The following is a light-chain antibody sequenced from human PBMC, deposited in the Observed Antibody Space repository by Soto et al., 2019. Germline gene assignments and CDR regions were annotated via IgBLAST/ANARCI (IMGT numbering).Light chain of an antibody. CDR1: QTITTY. Sequence: DIHVTQSPSSGSASVRDTVTITCRASQTITTYLNWYQQRPGKAPKLLIFGATALQGGVPSRFSGSGSGTDFTLTISSLQPEDFATYHCQQTYNTPLTFGGGAKVDI. J-gene: IGKJ4*01. CDR3: QQTYNTPLT. CDR2: GAT. V-gene: IGKV1-39*01.